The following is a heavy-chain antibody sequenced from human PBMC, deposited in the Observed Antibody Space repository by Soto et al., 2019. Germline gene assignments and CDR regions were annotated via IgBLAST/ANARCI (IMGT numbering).Heavy chain of an antibody. V-gene: IGHV4-4*07. CDR1: GGSISSYY. Sequence: SETLSLTCTVSGGSISSYYWRWIRQPAGKGLEWIGRIYTSGSTNYNPSLKSRVTMSVDTSKNQFSLKLSSVTAADTAVYYCAVSSIAARGYYYGMDVWGQGTTVT. CDR3: AVSSIAARGYYYGMDV. J-gene: IGHJ6*02. D-gene: IGHD6-6*01. CDR2: IYTSGST.